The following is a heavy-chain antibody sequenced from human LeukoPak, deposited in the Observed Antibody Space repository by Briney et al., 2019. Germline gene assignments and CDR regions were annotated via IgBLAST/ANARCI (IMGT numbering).Heavy chain of an antibody. D-gene: IGHD3-22*01. CDR3: TKTTTGYSSGQYPGWPADH. CDR2: IFGSGGSA. J-gene: IGHJ4*02. V-gene: IGHV3-23*01. Sequence: GGSLRLSCTASGFTFNNYAMYWVRQAPRKGLEWVAGIFGSGGSAHYADSVKGRFTLSRDNSKHTVYLQMDSLRGEDTAVYYCTKTTTGYSSGQYPGWPADHWGQGALVTVSS. CDR1: GFTFNNYA.